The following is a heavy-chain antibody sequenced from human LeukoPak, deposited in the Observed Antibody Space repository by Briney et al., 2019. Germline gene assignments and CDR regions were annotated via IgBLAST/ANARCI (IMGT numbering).Heavy chain of an antibody. D-gene: IGHD3-10*01. CDR1: GFTFSSYA. Sequence: GGSLRLSCAASGFTFSSYAMSWVRQAPGKGLEWVSAIGGSGVNTYYADSAKGRFTISRDNYKNTLYLQMDSLRAEDTAVYYCAKSLFTSAAGSGRASDIWGQGTMVTVSS. V-gene: IGHV3-23*01. CDR3: AKSLFTSAAGSGRASDI. J-gene: IGHJ3*02. CDR2: IGGSGVNT.